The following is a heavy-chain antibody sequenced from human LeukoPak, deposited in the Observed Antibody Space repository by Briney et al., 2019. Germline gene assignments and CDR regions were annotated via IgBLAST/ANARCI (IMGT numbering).Heavy chain of an antibody. D-gene: IGHD2-8*01. J-gene: IGHJ6*03. CDR2: IYTSGST. V-gene: IGHV4-61*02. CDR1: GGSISSGSYY. Sequence: PSETLSLTCTVSGGSISSGSYYWSWIRQPAGKGLEWIGRIYTSGSTNYNPSLKSRVTISVDTSKNQFSLKLSSVTAADTAVYYCARSVYGRRNRLDYYYYYMDVWGKGTTVTISS. CDR3: ARSVYGRRNRLDYYYYYMDV.